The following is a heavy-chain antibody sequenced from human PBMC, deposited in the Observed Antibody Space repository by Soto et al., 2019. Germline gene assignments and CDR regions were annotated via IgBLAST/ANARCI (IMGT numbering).Heavy chain of an antibody. CDR1: GYTFTSYG. V-gene: IGHV1-18*01. J-gene: IGHJ5*02. CDR2: ISAYNGNT. CDR3: ARHHLDYSNYDWFDP. D-gene: IGHD4-4*01. Sequence: ASVKVSCKASGYTFTSYGISWVRQAPGQGLEWMGWISAYNGNTNYAQKLQGRVTMTTDTSTSTAYMELRSLRSDDTAVYYCARHHLDYSNYDWFDPWGQGTLVTVSS.